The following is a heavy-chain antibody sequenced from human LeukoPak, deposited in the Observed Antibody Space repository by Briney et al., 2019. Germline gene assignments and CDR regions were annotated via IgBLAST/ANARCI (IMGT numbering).Heavy chain of an antibody. CDR1: GFTFSSYA. CDR2: IKQDGSEK. Sequence: PGGSLRLSCAASGFTFSSYAMSWVRQAPGKGLEWVANIKQDGSEKYYVDSVKGRFTISRDNAKNSLYLQMNSLRAEDTAVYYCARATYYYDSSGYYLTRGFDYWGQGTLVTVSS. D-gene: IGHD3-22*01. V-gene: IGHV3-7*01. CDR3: ARATYYYDSSGYYLTRGFDY. J-gene: IGHJ4*02.